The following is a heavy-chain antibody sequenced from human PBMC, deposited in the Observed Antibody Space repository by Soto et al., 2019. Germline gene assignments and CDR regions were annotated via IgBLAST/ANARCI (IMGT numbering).Heavy chain of an antibody. CDR2: IGTAGDT. CDR1: GFTFSSYD. J-gene: IGHJ3*02. CDR3: ARERGDYGDKGRDAFDI. D-gene: IGHD4-17*01. Sequence: GGSLRLSCAASGFTFSSYDMHWVRQATGKGLEWVSAIGTAGDTYYPGSVKGRFTISRENAKNSLYLQMNSLRAGDTAVYYCARERGDYGDKGRDAFDIWGQGTMVTVSS. V-gene: IGHV3-13*01.